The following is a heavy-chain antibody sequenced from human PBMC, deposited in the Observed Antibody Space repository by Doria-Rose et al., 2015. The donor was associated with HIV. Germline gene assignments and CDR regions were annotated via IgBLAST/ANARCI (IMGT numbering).Heavy chain of an antibody. CDR2: IFSYDER. CDR3: ARIKSSRWCHKYYFDV. D-gene: IGHD6-13*01. V-gene: IGHV2-26*01. J-gene: IGHJ4*02. Sequence: QITLKESGPVLVKPTETLTLTCTVSGVSLSSPGMGVSWIRQPPGKALEWLANIFSYDERSYRTSLKSRLTISRSTSKSQVFLTMTDMDPVDTATDYCARIKSSRWCHKYYFDVWGEGTLVIVSA. CDR1: GVSLSSPGMG.